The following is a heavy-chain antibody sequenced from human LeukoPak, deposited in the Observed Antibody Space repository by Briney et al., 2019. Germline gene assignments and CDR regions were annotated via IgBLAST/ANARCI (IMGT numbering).Heavy chain of an antibody. CDR1: GGSISSSSYY. D-gene: IGHD3-16*02. CDR3: ARWVGVRDYIWGSYRYYFDY. V-gene: IGHV4-39*01. J-gene: IGHJ4*02. CDR2: IYYSGST. Sequence: SETLSLTCTVSGGSISSSSYYWGWIRQPPGKGLEWMGRIYYSGSTYYNPSLKSRVTISVDTSKNQFSLKLSSVTAADTAVYYCARWVGVRDYIWGSYRYYFDYWGQGTLVTVSS.